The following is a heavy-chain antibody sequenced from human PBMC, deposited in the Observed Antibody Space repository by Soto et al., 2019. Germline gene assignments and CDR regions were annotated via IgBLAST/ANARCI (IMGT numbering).Heavy chain of an antibody. CDR3: ARSGGSESYYRVDY. V-gene: IGHV4-30-2*01. CDR1: GGSISSGGYS. Sequence: SETLSLTCAVSGGSISSGGYSWSWIRQPPGKGLEWIGYIYHSGSTYYNPSLKSRDTISVDSSKNKFSLKLSSVTAADTAVYYCARSGGSESYYRVDYWGQGTLVTV. D-gene: IGHD3-10*01. J-gene: IGHJ4*02. CDR2: IYHSGST.